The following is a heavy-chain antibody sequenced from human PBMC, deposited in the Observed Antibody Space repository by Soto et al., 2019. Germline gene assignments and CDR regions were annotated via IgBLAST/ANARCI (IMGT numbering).Heavy chain of an antibody. V-gene: IGHV3-23*01. D-gene: IGHD3-10*01. J-gene: IGHJ4*02. Sequence: EVQLLESGGGLVQPGGSLRLSCAASGFTFSSYAMSWVRQAPGKGLEWVSAISGSGGSTYYADSVKGRFTISRDNSKNTLYLQMNSLRAEDTAVYYCAKAFMFRGVIGYCFDYWGQGTLVTVSS. CDR1: GFTFSSYA. CDR2: ISGSGGST. CDR3: AKAFMFRGVIGYCFDY.